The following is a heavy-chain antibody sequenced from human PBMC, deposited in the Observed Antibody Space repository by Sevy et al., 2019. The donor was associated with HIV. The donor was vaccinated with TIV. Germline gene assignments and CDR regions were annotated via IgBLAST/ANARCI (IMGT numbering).Heavy chain of an antibody. V-gene: IGHV1-24*01. Sequence: ASVKVSCKVSGYTLTEFSMHWLRQAPGKGLEWMGGFDPEDGETIYAEKFQGRVTMTEDTSTDTAYMELSSLRSEDTAVYYCATDFEEFVPYYWGQGTLVTVSS. J-gene: IGHJ4*02. D-gene: IGHD3-9*01. CDR1: GYTLTEFS. CDR2: FDPEDGET. CDR3: ATDFEEFVPYY.